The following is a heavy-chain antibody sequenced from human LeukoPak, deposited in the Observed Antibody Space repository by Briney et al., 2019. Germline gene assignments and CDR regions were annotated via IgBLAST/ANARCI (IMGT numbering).Heavy chain of an antibody. CDR1: GGSINSSNYY. CDR2: IYYSGST. V-gene: IGHV4-39*01. CDR3: VRHGTPWGFGVVFDP. J-gene: IGHJ5*02. Sequence: SETLSLTCTVSGGSINSSNYYWGWIRQPPGRGLEWIGTIYYSGSTDYNPSLKSRVTISVDTSKNQFSLKLISVTAADTAVYYCVRHGTPWGFGVVFDPWGQGSLVTVSS. D-gene: IGHD3-3*01.